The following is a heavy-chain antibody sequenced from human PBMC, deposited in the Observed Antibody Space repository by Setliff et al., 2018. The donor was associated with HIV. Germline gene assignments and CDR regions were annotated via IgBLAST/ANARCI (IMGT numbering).Heavy chain of an antibody. CDR2: IKQDGSEK. CDR1: GFTLSSYW. V-gene: IGHV3-7*03. CDR3: ARRGITMIVVDLAAAFDI. Sequence: GGSLRLSCAASGFTLSSYWMSWVRQAPGKGLEWVANIKQDGSEKYYVDSVKGRFTISRDNANNSLYLQMNSLRAEDTAVYYCARRGITMIVVDLAAAFDIWGQGTMVTVS. D-gene: IGHD3-22*01. J-gene: IGHJ3*02.